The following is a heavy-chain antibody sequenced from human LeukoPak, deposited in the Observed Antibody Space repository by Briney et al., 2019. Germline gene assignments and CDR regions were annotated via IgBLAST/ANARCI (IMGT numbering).Heavy chain of an antibody. CDR2: INPNNGDT. Sequence: ASVKVSCKASGYTFTTFYMYWVRQAPGQGLEWVGWINPNNGDTDYAQKFQGRVTMTRDTSLNTAYMDLSRLKSDDAAVYYCVRVFPTFFSNPFDYWGQGTLVTVSS. CDR1: GYTFTTFY. CDR3: VRVFPTFFSNPFDY. D-gene: IGHD1-14*01. J-gene: IGHJ4*02. V-gene: IGHV1-2*02.